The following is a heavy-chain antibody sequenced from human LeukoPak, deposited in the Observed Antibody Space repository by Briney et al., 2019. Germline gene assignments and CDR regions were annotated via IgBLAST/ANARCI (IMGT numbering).Heavy chain of an antibody. D-gene: IGHD2-2*01. V-gene: IGHV4-4*09. CDR2: IYASVST. J-gene: IGHJ4*02. CDR3: ARLSADSSSSRGFDY. Sequence: SETLSLTCTVSGGSISSYYWSWIRQPPGRGLEWVGYIYASVSTNYNPSLKSRVTISVDTSKNQFSLKLSSVTAADTAVYYCARLSADSSSSRGFDYWGQGTLVTVSS. CDR1: GGSISSYY.